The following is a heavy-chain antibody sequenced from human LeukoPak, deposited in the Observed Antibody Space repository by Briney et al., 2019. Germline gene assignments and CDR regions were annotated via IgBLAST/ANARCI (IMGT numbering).Heavy chain of an antibody. CDR3: ARHYSSSWDQPFDY. D-gene: IGHD6-13*01. CDR2: IYYSGGT. J-gene: IGHJ4*02. V-gene: IGHV4-59*01. Sequence: SETLSLTCTVSGVSISSYYWSWIRQPPGKGLEWIGYIYYSGGTNYNPSLKSRVTMSVDPSKKHFSLKLNSMTAADTAVYYCARHYSSSWDQPFDYWGQGTLVTVSS. CDR1: GVSISSYY.